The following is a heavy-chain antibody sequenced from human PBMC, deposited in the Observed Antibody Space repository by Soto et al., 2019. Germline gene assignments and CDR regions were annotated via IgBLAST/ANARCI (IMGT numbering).Heavy chain of an antibody. CDR1: GFTFSSYA. D-gene: IGHD5-18*01. V-gene: IGHV3-30-3*01. Sequence: GGSLRLSCAASGFTFSSYAMHWVRQAPGKGLEWVAVISYDGSNKYYADSVKGRFTISRDNSKNTLYLQMNSLRAEDTAVYYCARDHSRGYSYDPFDYWGQGTLVTV. CDR3: ARDHSRGYSYDPFDY. J-gene: IGHJ4*02. CDR2: ISYDGSNK.